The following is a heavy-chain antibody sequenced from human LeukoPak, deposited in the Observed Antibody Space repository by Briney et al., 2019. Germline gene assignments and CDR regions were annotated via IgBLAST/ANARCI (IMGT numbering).Heavy chain of an antibody. CDR1: GFTFSSYA. Sequence: GGSLRLSCAASGFTFSSYAMHWVRRAPGKGLEWVAVISYDGSNKYYADSVKGRFTISRDNSKNTLYLQMNSLRAEDTAVYYCARDTHSGYDYFDYWGQGTLVTVSS. J-gene: IGHJ4*02. CDR3: ARDTHSGYDYFDY. D-gene: IGHD5-12*01. V-gene: IGHV3-30-3*01. CDR2: ISYDGSNK.